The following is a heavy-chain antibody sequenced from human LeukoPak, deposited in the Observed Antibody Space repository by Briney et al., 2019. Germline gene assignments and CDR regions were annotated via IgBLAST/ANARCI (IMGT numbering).Heavy chain of an antibody. D-gene: IGHD3-22*01. CDR3: AGVPRNYDSSGYYYKIPIFDY. J-gene: IGHJ4*02. V-gene: IGHV1-46*01. Sequence: GASVKVSCKASGYTFTSYYMHWVRQAPGQGLEWMGIINPSGGSTSYAQKFQGRVTMTRDTSTSTVYMELSSLRSEDTAVYYCAGVPRNYDSSGYYYKIPIFDYWGQGTLVTVSS. CDR1: GYTFTSYY. CDR2: INPSGGST.